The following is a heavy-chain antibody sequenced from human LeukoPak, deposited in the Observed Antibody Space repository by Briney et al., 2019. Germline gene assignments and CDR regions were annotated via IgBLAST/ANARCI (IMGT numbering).Heavy chain of an antibody. V-gene: IGHV3-66*03. D-gene: IGHD4-17*01. J-gene: IGHJ4*02. CDR1: GFTVSSNS. CDR3: ATIYGDDHDY. CDR2: IYSSVT. Sequence: PGGSLRLSCTVSGFTVSSNSMSWVRQAPGKGLEWVSFIYSSVTHYSDSVKGRFTISRDNSKNTLYLQMGSLRAEDMAVYYCATIYGDDHDYWGQGTLVTVSS.